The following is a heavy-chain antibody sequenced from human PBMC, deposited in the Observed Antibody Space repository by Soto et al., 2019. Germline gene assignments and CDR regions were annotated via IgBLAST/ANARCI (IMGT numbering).Heavy chain of an antibody. D-gene: IGHD3-16*01. CDR2: ITSDSSYI. CDR3: ARELGRRLDY. J-gene: IGHJ4*02. V-gene: IGHV3-21*01. CDR1: GFTFISSS. Sequence: AGGSLRLSCAASGFTFISSSMNWVRQAPGKGLEWVSTITSDSSYIYYADSVKGRFTISRDNAKKSVDLQMNSLRAEDTAVYYCARELGRRLDYWGRGTLLTVSS.